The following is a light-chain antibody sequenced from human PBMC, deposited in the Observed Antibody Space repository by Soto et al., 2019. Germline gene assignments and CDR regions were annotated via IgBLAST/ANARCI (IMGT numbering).Light chain of an antibody. Sequence: ELVLSQSPATLSVSPGERATLSCRASQSIRKNLAWYQQKPGQAPTLLIYEASTRATGVPARFSGSGSGTEVTVTVSGLQSEDVGIYCCQQSHDDGDTFGQGTEVDVK. CDR3: QQSHDDGDT. CDR2: EAS. CDR1: QSIRKN. V-gene: IGKV3-15*01. J-gene: IGKJ2*01.